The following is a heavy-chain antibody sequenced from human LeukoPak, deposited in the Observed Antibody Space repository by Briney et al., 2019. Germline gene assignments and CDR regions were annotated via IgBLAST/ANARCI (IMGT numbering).Heavy chain of an antibody. CDR3: ARAGTRTMTPFDY. CDR2: IYYSGST. J-gene: IGHJ4*02. D-gene: IGHD3-22*01. Sequence: SETLSLTCTVSGGSISSYYWSWIRQPPGKGLEWIGYIYYSGSTSYNPSLKSRVTISVDRSKNQFSLKLSSVTAADTAVYYCARAGTRTMTPFDYWGQGTLVTVSS. CDR1: GGSISSYY. V-gene: IGHV4-59*12.